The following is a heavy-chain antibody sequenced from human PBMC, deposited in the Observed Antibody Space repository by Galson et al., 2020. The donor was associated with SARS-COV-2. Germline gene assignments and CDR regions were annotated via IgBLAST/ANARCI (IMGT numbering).Heavy chain of an antibody. CDR1: GGSFRGYY. CDR3: ARRSGLRITMVRGATSWNWFDR. D-gene: IGHD3-10*01. J-gene: IGHJ5*02. Sequence: SQTLSLTCAVYGGSFRGYYWSWIRQPPGKGLEWIAEINHSGSTNYNPSLKSRVTISVDTSKNQFSLKLSSVTAADTAVYYCARRSGLRITMVRGATSWNWFDRWVQGSLVTVSS. V-gene: IGHV4-34*01. CDR2: INHSGST.